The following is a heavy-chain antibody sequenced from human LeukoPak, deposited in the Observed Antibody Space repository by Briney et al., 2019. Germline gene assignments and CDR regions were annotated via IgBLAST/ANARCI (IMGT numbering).Heavy chain of an antibody. CDR3: ARAYGVINAFDI. V-gene: IGHV3-30-3*01. D-gene: IGHD4-17*01. CDR1: GFTFSSYA. Sequence: PGRSLRLSCAASGFTFSSYAMHWVRQAPGKGLEWVAVISYDGSNKYYADSVKGRFTISRDNSKNTLYLQMNSLRAEDAAVYYCARAYGVINAFDIWGQGTMVTVSS. J-gene: IGHJ3*02. CDR2: ISYDGSNK.